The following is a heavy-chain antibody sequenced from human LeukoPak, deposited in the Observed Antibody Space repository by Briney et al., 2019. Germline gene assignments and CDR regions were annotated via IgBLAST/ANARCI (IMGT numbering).Heavy chain of an antibody. Sequence: GGSLRLSCAASGFTFSSYGMHWVRQAPGKGLEWVAVIWYDGSNKYYADSVKGRFTISRDNSKNTLYLQMNSLRAEDTAVYYCARDRGGVQYYDFWSGYIPHGMDVWGQGTTVTVSS. V-gene: IGHV3-33*08. J-gene: IGHJ6*02. CDR1: GFTFSSYG. CDR2: IWYDGSNK. CDR3: ARDRGGVQYYDFWSGYIPHGMDV. D-gene: IGHD3-3*01.